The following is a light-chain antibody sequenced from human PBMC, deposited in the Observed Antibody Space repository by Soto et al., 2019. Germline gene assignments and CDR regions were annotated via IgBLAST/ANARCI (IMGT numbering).Light chain of an antibody. J-gene: IGKJ1*01. CDR1: QSVSSN. V-gene: IGKV3-15*01. CDR2: GAS. Sequence: EIVMTQSPATLSVSPGERATLSCRASQSVSSNLAWYQQKPGQAPRLLIYGASTRATGIPARFSGSGSWTEFTLTISSLQSEDFAVYYCQKYNNWPPWTFGQGTKVEIK. CDR3: QKYNNWPPWT.